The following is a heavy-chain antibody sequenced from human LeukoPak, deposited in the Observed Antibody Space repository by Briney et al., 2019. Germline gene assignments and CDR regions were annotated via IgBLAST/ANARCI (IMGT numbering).Heavy chain of an antibody. J-gene: IGHJ6*02. Sequence: GGSLRLSCAASGFTFSSCVMNWVRQAPGKGLEWVSGISGGGVTTYYADSVKGRFTISRDNSKNTLYLQMNSLRADDTAIYYCARNQQLGGHSYYYYGMDVWGQGTTVAVSS. CDR3: ARNQQLGGHSYYYYGMDV. D-gene: IGHD3-16*01. V-gene: IGHV3-23*01. CDR2: ISGGGVTT. CDR1: GFTFSSCV.